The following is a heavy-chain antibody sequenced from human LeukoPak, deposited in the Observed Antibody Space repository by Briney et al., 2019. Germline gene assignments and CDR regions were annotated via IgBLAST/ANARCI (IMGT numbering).Heavy chain of an antibody. Sequence: GGSLRLSCAASGFTFSSYWMHWVRHAPGKGLVWVSRINSDGSSTSYADSVKGRFTISRDNAKNTLYLQMNSLRAEDTAVYYCARAPYSSSVNPNWFDPWGQGTLVTVSS. D-gene: IGHD6-6*01. V-gene: IGHV3-74*01. CDR3: ARAPYSSSVNPNWFDP. J-gene: IGHJ5*02. CDR2: INSDGSST. CDR1: GFTFSSYW.